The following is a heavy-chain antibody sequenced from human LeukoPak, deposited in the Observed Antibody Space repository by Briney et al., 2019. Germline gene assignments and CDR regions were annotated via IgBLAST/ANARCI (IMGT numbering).Heavy chain of an antibody. J-gene: IGHJ6*03. CDR1: GYTFTSYG. Sequence: ASVKVSCKASGYTFTSYGISWVRQAPGQGLEWMGWISAYNGNTNYAQELQGRVTMTTDTSTSTAYMELRSLRSDDTAVYYCARFDYGDYYYYYMDVWGKGTTVTISS. CDR2: ISAYNGNT. D-gene: IGHD4-17*01. V-gene: IGHV1-18*01. CDR3: ARFDYGDYYYYYMDV.